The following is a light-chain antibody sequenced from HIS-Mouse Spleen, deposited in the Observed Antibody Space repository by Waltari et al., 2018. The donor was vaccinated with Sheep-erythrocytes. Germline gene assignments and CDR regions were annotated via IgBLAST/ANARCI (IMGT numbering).Light chain of an antibody. J-gene: IGKJ1*01. Sequence: DIVMTQSPLSLPVTPGEPASISCRSSQSLLHGNGYNYLDLYLQKPGQSPQLLIYLGSNRASGVPDRFSGSGSGTECTLKISRVEAEDVGVYYCMQALQTPRTFGQGTKVEIK. CDR3: MQALQTPRT. CDR2: LGS. V-gene: IGKV2-28*01. CDR1: QSLLHGNGYNY.